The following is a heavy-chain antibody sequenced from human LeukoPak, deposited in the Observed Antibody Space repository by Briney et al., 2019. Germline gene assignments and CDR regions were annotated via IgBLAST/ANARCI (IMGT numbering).Heavy chain of an antibody. Sequence: SATLSLTCAVYGGSFSGYYWSWIRQPPGKGLEWIGEINHSGSTNYNPSLKSRVTISVDTSKNQFSLKLSSVTAADTAVYYCARGLYNWNYVDYYYYGMDVWGQGTTVSVSS. CDR1: GGSFSGYY. CDR2: INHSGST. J-gene: IGHJ6*02. V-gene: IGHV4-34*01. CDR3: ARGLYNWNYVDYYYYGMDV. D-gene: IGHD1-7*01.